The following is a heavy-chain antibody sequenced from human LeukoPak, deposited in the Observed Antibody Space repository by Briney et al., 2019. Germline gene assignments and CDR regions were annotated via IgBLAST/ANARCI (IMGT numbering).Heavy chain of an antibody. D-gene: IGHD3-10*01. V-gene: IGHV3-21*01. CDR1: GFTFSSYS. CDR3: AKDSSDYGSGSYLYYYMDV. J-gene: IGHJ6*03. Sequence: PGGTLRLSCAASGFTFSSYSMNWVRQAPGKGLEWVSSISSSSSYIYYADSVKGRFTISRDNSKNTLYLQMNSLRAEDTAVYYCAKDSSDYGSGSYLYYYMDVWGKGTTVTISS. CDR2: ISSSSSYI.